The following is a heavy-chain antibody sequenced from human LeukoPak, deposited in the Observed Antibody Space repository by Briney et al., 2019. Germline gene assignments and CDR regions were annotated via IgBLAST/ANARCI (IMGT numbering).Heavy chain of an antibody. CDR2: IKQDGSDR. Sequence: GGSLRLSCAASGFAFRNYWMSWVRQVPGTGLEWVANIKQDGSDRNYVTSVRGRFTISRDNAESSLYLQMNSLRAEDTAVYYCVRNLAVAGTCFDSWGQGTLVTVSS. V-gene: IGHV3-7*03. J-gene: IGHJ4*02. CDR3: VRNLAVAGTCFDS. CDR1: GFAFRNYW. D-gene: IGHD6-19*01.